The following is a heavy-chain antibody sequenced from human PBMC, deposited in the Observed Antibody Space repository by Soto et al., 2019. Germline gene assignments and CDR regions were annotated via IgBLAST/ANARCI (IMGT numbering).Heavy chain of an antibody. Sequence: QLQLQESGPGLVKPSETLSLTCTVSGGSISSSSYYWGWIRQPPGKGLEWIGSIYYSGSTYYNPSLKSRVNISVDTSKKQFSLKLSSVTAADTAVYYCARQRQWLVRADFDYWGQGTLVTVSS. D-gene: IGHD6-19*01. CDR3: ARQRQWLVRADFDY. V-gene: IGHV4-39*01. CDR2: IYYSGST. J-gene: IGHJ4*02. CDR1: GGSISSSSYY.